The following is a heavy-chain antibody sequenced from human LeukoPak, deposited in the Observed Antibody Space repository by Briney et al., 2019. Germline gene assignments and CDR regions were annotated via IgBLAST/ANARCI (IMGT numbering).Heavy chain of an antibody. J-gene: IGHJ5*02. CDR2: VYYSGSI. Sequence: SETLSLTCSVSGDSITSGAYYWAWLRQPPGKALEWIGSVYYSGSIKYNPSLKGRVSISRDMSKNQFSLNLNSVNATDTAVYYCARRDYAAWFDPWGQGTLVTVSS. CDR3: ARRDYAAWFDP. V-gene: IGHV4-39*07. D-gene: IGHD4/OR15-4a*01. CDR1: GDSITSGAYY.